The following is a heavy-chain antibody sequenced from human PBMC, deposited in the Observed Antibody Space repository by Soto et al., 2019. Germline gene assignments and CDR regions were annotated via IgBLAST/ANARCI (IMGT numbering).Heavy chain of an antibody. Sequence: QITLKESGPTLAKPTQTLTLTCTISGFSLITSGVGVGWIRQPPGKALEWLALIYWDDDKRYSPSLKSRLTITKDISKNQVVLTMTNMDPVDTATYYCAHIVTGCFTWGRGALVTVSS. J-gene: IGHJ5*02. CDR2: IYWDDDK. CDR3: AHIVTGCFT. V-gene: IGHV2-5*02. CDR1: GFSLITSGVG. D-gene: IGHD3-16*01.